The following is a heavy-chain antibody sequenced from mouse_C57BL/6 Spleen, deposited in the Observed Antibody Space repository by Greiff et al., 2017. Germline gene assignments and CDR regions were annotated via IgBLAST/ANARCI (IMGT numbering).Heavy chain of an antibody. J-gene: IGHJ2*01. CDR1: GFTFSSYG. Sequence: EVQVVESGGDLVKPGGSLKLSCAASGFTFSSYGMSWVRQTPDKRLEWVATISSGGSYTYYPDSVKGRFTISRDNAKNTLYLQMSSLKSEDTAMYYCARHELATVVASPYYFDYWGQGTTLTVSS. CDR2: ISSGGSYT. V-gene: IGHV5-6*01. CDR3: ARHELATVVASPYYFDY. D-gene: IGHD1-1*01.